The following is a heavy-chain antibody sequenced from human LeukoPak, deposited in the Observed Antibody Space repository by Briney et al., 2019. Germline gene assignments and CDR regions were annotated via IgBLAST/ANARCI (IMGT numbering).Heavy chain of an antibody. CDR1: GYSFTSYW. D-gene: IGHD5-18*01. CDR3: ARCAMVPYWFDP. V-gene: IGHV5-51*01. CDR2: IYPGDSDT. Sequence: GESLKISCMGSGYSFTSYWSGWVRQMPGKGLEWMGIIYPGDSDTRYSPSLQGQVTISADKSISTAYLQWRSLKASDTAMYYCARCAMVPYWFDPWGEGTLVTVSS. J-gene: IGHJ5*02.